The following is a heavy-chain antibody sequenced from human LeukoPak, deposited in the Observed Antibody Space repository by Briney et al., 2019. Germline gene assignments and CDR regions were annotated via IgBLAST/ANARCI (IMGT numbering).Heavy chain of an antibody. J-gene: IGHJ3*02. CDR1: GFTFEDYA. CDR2: ICWNSGSI. V-gene: IGHV3-9*01. CDR3: AKDAEINMVRGVINTDAFDI. Sequence: GRSLRLSCAASGFTFEDYAMQWVRQATGKGLEWVSGICWNSGSIRYADSVKGRFTISRDNAKNSLYLQMNSLRVEDTALYYCAKDAEINMVRGVINTDAFDIWGQGTMVTVSS. D-gene: IGHD3-10*01.